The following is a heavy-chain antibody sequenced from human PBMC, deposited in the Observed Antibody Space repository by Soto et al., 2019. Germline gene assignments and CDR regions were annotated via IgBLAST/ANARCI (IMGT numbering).Heavy chain of an antibody. CDR2: MISNRGSP. CDR3: AKHWGTPAPDDY. CDR1: GFAFHTYD. D-gene: IGHD6-13*01. Sequence: EVHLLESGRGLVQPGGSLTLSCAGSGFAFHTYDMTWVRQAPGKGLEWVSMISNRGSPYYSGSVRGRFTISRDNSNSILYLQMNSLRADDTAIYFCAKHWGTPAPDDYWGQGTLVTVSS. J-gene: IGHJ4*02. V-gene: IGHV3-23*01.